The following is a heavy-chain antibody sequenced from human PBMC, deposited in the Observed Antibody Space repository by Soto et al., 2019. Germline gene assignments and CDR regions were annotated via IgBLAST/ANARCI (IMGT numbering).Heavy chain of an antibody. CDR1: GFTFSDYP. Sequence: EVALLESGGGLVQPGGSLRLSCGASGFTFSDYPMTWVRQAPGAGLEWVSSLSFGGGTTYYADSVKCRFTISRDNSKNTLYLQMNSLRAEDTALYYCATGAGTRNFDYWGQVTLVTVSS. CDR3: ATGAGTRNFDY. CDR2: LSFGGGTT. J-gene: IGHJ4*02. V-gene: IGHV3-23*01. D-gene: IGHD3-10*01.